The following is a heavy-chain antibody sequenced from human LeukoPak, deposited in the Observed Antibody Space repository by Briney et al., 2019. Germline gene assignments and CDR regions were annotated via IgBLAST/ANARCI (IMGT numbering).Heavy chain of an antibody. Sequence: ASVKVSGKASGGTFSSYAISWVRQAPGQGLEWMGGIIPIFGTANYAQKFQGRVTITTDESTSTAYMELRSLRSDDTAVYYCARWYYYDRSGYYGDYWGQGTLVTVSS. J-gene: IGHJ4*02. D-gene: IGHD3-22*01. V-gene: IGHV1-69*05. CDR2: IIPIFGTA. CDR1: GGTFSSYA. CDR3: ARWYYYDRSGYYGDY.